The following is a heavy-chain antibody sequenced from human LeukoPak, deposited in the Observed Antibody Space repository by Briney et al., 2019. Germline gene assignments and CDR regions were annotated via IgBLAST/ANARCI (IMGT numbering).Heavy chain of an antibody. V-gene: IGHV3-33*03. Sequence: GRSLRLSCAASGFTFSSHGMHWVRQAPGKGLEWVALIWNDGSKKYYADSVKGRFTISRDDSKNTLYLQMNSLRAEDTAMYYCAKDLSYGSNWFDPWGQGTLVTVSS. CDR1: GFTFSSHG. CDR2: IWNDGSKK. J-gene: IGHJ5*02. D-gene: IGHD5-18*01. CDR3: AKDLSYGSNWFDP.